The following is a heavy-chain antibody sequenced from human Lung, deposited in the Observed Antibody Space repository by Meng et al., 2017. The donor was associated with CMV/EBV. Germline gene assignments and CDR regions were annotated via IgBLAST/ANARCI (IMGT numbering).Heavy chain of an antibody. CDR2: IYTSGTT. CDR3: ARAEADTGNFDY. J-gene: IGHJ4*02. CDR1: VGSISSYY. Sequence: QVQLQESGPGLVRPSETLSLTCTVSVGSISSYYWSWICQSAGKGLEWIGRIYTSGTTIYNPSLKSRLTLSLDTSKNQFSLKLNSVTAADTAVYYCARAEADTGNFDYWGQGTLVTVSS. V-gene: IGHV4-4*07. D-gene: IGHD6-19*01.